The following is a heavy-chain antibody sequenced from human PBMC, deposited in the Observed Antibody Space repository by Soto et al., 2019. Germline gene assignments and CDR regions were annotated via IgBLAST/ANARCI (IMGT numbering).Heavy chain of an antibody. CDR2: ISYDGSNK. CDR1: GFTFSSYA. V-gene: IGHV3-30-3*01. J-gene: IGHJ6*02. D-gene: IGHD6-25*01. CDR3: ARARGRATHRPPLYGLDV. Sequence: GGSLRLSCAASGFTFSSYAMHWVRQAPGKGLEWVAVISYDGSNKYYADSVKGRFTISRDNSKNTLYLQMNSLRAEDTAVYYCARARGRATHRPPLYGLDVLGQATTLTVSS.